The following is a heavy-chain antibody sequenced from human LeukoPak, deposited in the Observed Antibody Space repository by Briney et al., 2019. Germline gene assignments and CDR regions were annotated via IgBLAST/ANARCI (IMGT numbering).Heavy chain of an antibody. Sequence: SETLSLTCTVSGGSIRSTSYYWGWIRQPPGKGLEWIGSIYYTGSTGYSPSLKSRVTISVDTSKNQFSLKLSSVTAADTAVYYCARAWGDYFYYMNVWGKGTTVAVSS. CDR3: ARAWGDYFYYMNV. CDR1: GGSIRSTSYY. D-gene: IGHD7-27*01. J-gene: IGHJ6*03. CDR2: IYYTGST. V-gene: IGHV4-39*07.